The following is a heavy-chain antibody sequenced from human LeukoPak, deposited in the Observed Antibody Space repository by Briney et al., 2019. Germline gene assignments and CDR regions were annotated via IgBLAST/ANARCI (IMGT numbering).Heavy chain of an antibody. CDR3: ARDRSANSRVYYFDY. Sequence: GGSLRLSCAASGFTFSDYYMSWIRQAPGKGLEWVSYISSSSGYTNYADSVKGRFTISRDNSKSTLYLQMNSLSAEDTAIYYCARDRSANSRVYYFDYWGQGTLVTVSS. J-gene: IGHJ4*02. V-gene: IGHV3-11*06. D-gene: IGHD4/OR15-4a*01. CDR2: ISSSSGYT. CDR1: GFTFSDYY.